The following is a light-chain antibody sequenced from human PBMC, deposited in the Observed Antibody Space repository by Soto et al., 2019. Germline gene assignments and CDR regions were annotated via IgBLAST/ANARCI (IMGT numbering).Light chain of an antibody. Sequence: QSALTQPRSGSGSPGQSVTISCTGTSSNVGGYNYVSWYQQHPGKAPKLMISDVTNRPSGVPDRFSGSKSGNTASLTISGLQPEDEADYYCCSYAGTYIHYVFGSGTKVTVL. CDR2: DVT. CDR1: SSNVGGYNY. J-gene: IGLJ1*01. V-gene: IGLV2-11*01. CDR3: CSYAGTYIHYV.